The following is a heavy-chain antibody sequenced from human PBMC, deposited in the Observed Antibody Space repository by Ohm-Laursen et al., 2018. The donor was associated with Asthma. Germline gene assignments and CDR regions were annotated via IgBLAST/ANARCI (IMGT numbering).Heavy chain of an antibody. CDR1: GGTFSSYA. CDR3: AREGPIVGAHFDY. CDR2: IIPIFGTA. V-gene: IGHV1-69*13. D-gene: IGHD1-26*01. J-gene: IGHJ4*02. Sequence: GASVKVSCKASGGTFSSYAISWVRQAPGQGLEWMGGIIPIFGTANYAQKFQGRVTITADESTSTAYMELSSLRSEDTAVYYCAREGPIVGAHFDYWGQGTLVTVSS.